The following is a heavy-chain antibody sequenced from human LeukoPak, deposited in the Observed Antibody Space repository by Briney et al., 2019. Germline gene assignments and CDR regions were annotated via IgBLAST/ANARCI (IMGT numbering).Heavy chain of an antibody. CDR2: IIPILGIA. CDR1: GGTFSSYT. CDR3: ATTSTGGYFYYYYMDV. V-gene: IGHV1-69*02. Sequence: ASVKVSCKASGGTFSSYTISWVRQAPGQGLEWMGRIIPILGIANYAQKFQGRVTITADKSTSTAYMELSSLRSEDTAVYYCATTSTGGYFYYYYMDVWGKGTTVTVSS. D-gene: IGHD7-27*01. J-gene: IGHJ6*03.